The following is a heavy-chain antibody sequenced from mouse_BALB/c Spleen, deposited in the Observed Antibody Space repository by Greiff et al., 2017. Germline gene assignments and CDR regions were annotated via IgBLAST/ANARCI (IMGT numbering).Heavy chain of an antibody. J-gene: IGHJ4*01. CDR1: GFTFSSFG. CDR2: ISSGSSTI. Sequence: EVHLVESGGGLVQPGGSRKLSCAASGFTFSSFGMHWVRQAPEKGLEWVAYISSGSSTIYYADTVKGRFTISRDNPKNTLFLQMTSLRSEDTAMYYCARADYYCIRVHYYAMDYWGQGTSVTVSS. V-gene: IGHV5-17*02. D-gene: IGHD1-1*01. CDR3: ARADYYCIRVHYYAMDY.